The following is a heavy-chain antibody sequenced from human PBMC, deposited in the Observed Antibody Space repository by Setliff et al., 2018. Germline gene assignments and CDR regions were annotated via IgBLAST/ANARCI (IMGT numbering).Heavy chain of an antibody. CDR3: ARRETYYNFWSGYYAY. CDR1: GGSISSSSYY. Sequence: SETLSLTCTVSGGSISSSSYYWGWIRQPPGKGLEWIGSIYYSGSTYYNPSLKSRVTISVDTSKDQFSLKLSSVTAADTAVYYCARRETYYNFWSGYYAYWGQGTLVTVSS. CDR2: IYYSGST. J-gene: IGHJ4*02. D-gene: IGHD3-3*01. V-gene: IGHV4-39*07.